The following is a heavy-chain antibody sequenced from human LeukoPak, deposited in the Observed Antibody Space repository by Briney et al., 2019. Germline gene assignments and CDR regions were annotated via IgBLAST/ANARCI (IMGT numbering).Heavy chain of an antibody. CDR1: GGTFSSYA. D-gene: IGHD5-18*01. Sequence: SVKVSCKASGGTFSSYAISWVRQAPGQGLGWMGGIIPIFGTANYAQKFQGRVTITADESTSTAYMELSSLRSEDTAVYYCASSVKVDTAMGDAFDIWGQGTMVTVSS. V-gene: IGHV1-69*01. CDR3: ASSVKVDTAMGDAFDI. CDR2: IIPIFGTA. J-gene: IGHJ3*02.